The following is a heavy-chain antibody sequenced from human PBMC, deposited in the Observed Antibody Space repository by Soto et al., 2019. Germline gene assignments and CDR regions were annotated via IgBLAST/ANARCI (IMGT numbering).Heavy chain of an antibody. CDR3: AGYHFGHFY. J-gene: IGHJ4*02. V-gene: IGHV1-24*01. D-gene: IGHD2-15*01. CDR2: FDPEDGET. Sequence: QVLLVQSGAEVKKPGASVKVSCKVSGYTLSELSIHWVRQAPGKGLEWMGGFDPEDGETIYAQKFQDRVTMTEDTSTDTASMYLSSLRSEDTAVYYCAGYHFGHFYWGQGTLVTVSS. CDR1: GYTLSELS.